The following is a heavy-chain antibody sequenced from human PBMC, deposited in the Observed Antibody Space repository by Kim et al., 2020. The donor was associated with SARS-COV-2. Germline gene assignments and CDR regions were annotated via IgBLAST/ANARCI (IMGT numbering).Heavy chain of an antibody. Sequence: SETLSLTCTVSGGSISSGGYYWSWIRQHPGKGLEWIGYIYYSGSTYYNPSLKSRVTISVDTSKNQFSLKLSSVTAADTAVYYCARGYCSGGSCYSDYWGQGTLVTVSS. CDR2: IYYSGST. V-gene: IGHV4-31*03. CDR3: ARGYCSGGSCYSDY. J-gene: IGHJ4*02. D-gene: IGHD2-15*01. CDR1: GGSISSGGYY.